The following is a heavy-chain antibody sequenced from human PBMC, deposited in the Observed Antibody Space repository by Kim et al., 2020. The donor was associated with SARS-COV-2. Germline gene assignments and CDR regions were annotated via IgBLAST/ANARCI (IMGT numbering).Heavy chain of an antibody. CDR3: ARHGDHRDYFDY. D-gene: IGHD7-27*01. Sequence: SETLSLTCSVSGGPISTRNYYWGWIRQPPGKGLEWIGSLYASGYTDYNPSLKSRVTVSVDTSKNEFALNLNSVTAADTAVYFCARHGDHRDYFDYWGQGALVTVSS. CDR2: LYASGYT. V-gene: IGHV4-39*01. CDR1: GGPISTRNYY. J-gene: IGHJ4*02.